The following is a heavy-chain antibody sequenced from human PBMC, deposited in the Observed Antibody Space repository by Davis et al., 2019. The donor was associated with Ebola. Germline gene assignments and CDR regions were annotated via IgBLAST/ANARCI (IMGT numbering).Heavy chain of an antibody. CDR3: ARSITIFGVGDAFDI. V-gene: IGHV4-38-2*02. CDR2: IYHSGST. D-gene: IGHD3-3*01. J-gene: IGHJ3*02. Sequence: MPSETLSLTCTVSGYSISSGYYWGWIRQPPGKGLEWIGSIYHSGSTYYNPSLKSRVTISVDTSKNQFSLKLSSVTAADTAVYYCARSITIFGVGDAFDIWGQGTMVTVSS. CDR1: GYSISSGYY.